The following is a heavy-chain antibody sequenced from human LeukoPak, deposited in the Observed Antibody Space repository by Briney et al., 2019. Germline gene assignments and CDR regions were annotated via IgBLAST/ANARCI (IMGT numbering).Heavy chain of an antibody. D-gene: IGHD3-9*01. J-gene: IGHJ4*02. CDR3: ARGGRYYDFGGILTGYLNFDY. Sequence: GASVKVSCKASGGTFSSYAISWVRQAPGQGLEWMGGIIPIFGTANYAQKFQGRVTITADESTSTAYMELSSLRSEDTAVNYCARGGRYYDFGGILTGYLNFDYWGQGTLVTVSS. V-gene: IGHV1-69*13. CDR2: IIPIFGTA. CDR1: GGTFSSYA.